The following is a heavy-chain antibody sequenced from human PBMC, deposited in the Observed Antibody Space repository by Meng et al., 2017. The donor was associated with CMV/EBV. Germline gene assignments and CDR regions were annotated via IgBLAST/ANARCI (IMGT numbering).Heavy chain of an antibody. Sequence: GSLRLSCAVYGGSFSGYYWSWIRQPPGKGLEWIGEINHSGSTNYNPSLKSRVTISVDTSKNQFSLKLSSVTAADTAVYYCARGLTTVNTYYFDYWGQGTPVTVSS. CDR1: GGSFSGYY. D-gene: IGHD4-17*01. CDR2: INHSGST. V-gene: IGHV4-34*01. J-gene: IGHJ4*02. CDR3: ARGLTTVNTYYFDY.